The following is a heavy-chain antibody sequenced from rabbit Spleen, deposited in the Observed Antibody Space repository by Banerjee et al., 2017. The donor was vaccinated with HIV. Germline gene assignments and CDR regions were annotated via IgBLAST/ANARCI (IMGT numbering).Heavy chain of an antibody. J-gene: IGHJ6*01. CDR3: ARDTSSSFSSYGMDL. D-gene: IGHD1-1*01. Sequence: QSLEESGGDLVKPGASLTLTCKASGVSFSSGYDMCWVRQAPGKGLEWIACIDAGSKGSTYFAHWAKGRFTISKASSTTVTLQMTSLTAADTATYFCARDTSSSFSSYGMDLWGPGTLVTVS. CDR2: IDAGSKGST. V-gene: IGHV1S40*01. CDR1: GVSFSSGYD.